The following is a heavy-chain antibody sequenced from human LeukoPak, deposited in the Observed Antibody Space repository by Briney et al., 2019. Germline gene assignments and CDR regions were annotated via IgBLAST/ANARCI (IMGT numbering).Heavy chain of an antibody. V-gene: IGHV1-46*01. CDR2: INPSGGTT. CDR3: AKDALTVGYCISTSCYNVD. Sequence: ASVKVSCKASGYTFTSYFMHWVRQAPGQGLEWMGIINPSGGTTSYAQKFQGRVTMTRDTSTSTVYMELSSLRSEDTAVYYCAKDALTVGYCISTSCYNVDWGQGTLVTVSS. J-gene: IGHJ4*02. D-gene: IGHD2-2*02. CDR1: GYTFTSYF.